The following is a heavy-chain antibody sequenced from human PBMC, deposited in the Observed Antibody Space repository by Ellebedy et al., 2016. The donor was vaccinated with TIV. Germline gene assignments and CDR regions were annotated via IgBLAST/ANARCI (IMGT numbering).Heavy chain of an antibody. CDR2: IYYSGST. CDR1: GGSISSSSYY. D-gene: IGHD3-3*01. V-gene: IGHV4-39*07. CDR3: ARVGDLEDV. Sequence: GSLRLXCTVSGGSISSSSYYWGWIRQPPGKGLEWIGSIYYSGSTYYNPSLKSRVTISVDTSKNQFSLKLSSVTAADTAVYYCARVGDLEDVWGQGTTVTVSS. J-gene: IGHJ6*02.